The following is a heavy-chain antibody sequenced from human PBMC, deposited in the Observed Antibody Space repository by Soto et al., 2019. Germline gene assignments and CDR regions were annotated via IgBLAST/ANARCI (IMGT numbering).Heavy chain of an antibody. V-gene: IGHV4-61*01. CDR1: GGSVSSGSYH. CDR3: ARDHRTLGYCSSTSCYIKYYGMDV. D-gene: IGHD2-2*02. CDR2: IYYSGST. J-gene: IGHJ6*02. Sequence: ETRSVPGTGSGGSVSSGSYHWSWIRQPPGKGLEWIGYIYYSGSTNYNPSLKSRVTISVDTSKNQFSLKLSSVTAADTAVYYCARDHRTLGYCSSTSCYIKYYGMDVWGQGTTVTVSS.